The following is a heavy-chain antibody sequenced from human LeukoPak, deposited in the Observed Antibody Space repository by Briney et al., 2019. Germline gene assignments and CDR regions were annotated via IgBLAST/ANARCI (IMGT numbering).Heavy chain of an antibody. V-gene: IGHV1-69*05. J-gene: IGHJ4*02. D-gene: IGHD5-18*01. CDR2: ILPIFGTA. Sequence: ASVKVSCKASGGTFSSYAISWVRQAPGQGLEWMGRILPIFGTANYAQKFQGRVTITTDASTSTAYMELSSLRSEDTAVYYCARPARGYSYGNFDYWGQGTLVTVSS. CDR3: ARPARGYSYGNFDY. CDR1: GGTFSSYA.